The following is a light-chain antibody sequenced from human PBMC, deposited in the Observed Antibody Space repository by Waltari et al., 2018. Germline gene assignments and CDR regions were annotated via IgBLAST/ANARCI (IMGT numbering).Light chain of an antibody. CDR2: QAS. Sequence: SYELTQPPSVSVSPGQTASITCSGDKLGDKYACWYQQKPGPAPGLVIYQASKRPSGIPERFSGSNSGNTATLTISGTQAMDEADYYCQAWDSSTGVFGGGTKLTVL. J-gene: IGLJ2*01. CDR1: KLGDKY. CDR3: QAWDSSTGV. V-gene: IGLV3-1*01.